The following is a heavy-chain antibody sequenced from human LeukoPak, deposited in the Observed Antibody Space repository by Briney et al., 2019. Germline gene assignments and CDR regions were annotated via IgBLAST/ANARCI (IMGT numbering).Heavy chain of an antibody. V-gene: IGHV4-59*01. J-gene: IGHJ4*02. CDR1: GGSISSYY. D-gene: IGHD5-18*01. CDR2: IHYTGSA. CDR3: TTEMDTAIYY. Sequence: SETLSLTCTVSGGSISSYYWSWIRQPPGKGLEWIGYIHYTGSADYNPSLKSRVTISLDTSKNQFSLNLSSVTAADTAVYYCTTEMDTAIYYWGQGTLVTVSS.